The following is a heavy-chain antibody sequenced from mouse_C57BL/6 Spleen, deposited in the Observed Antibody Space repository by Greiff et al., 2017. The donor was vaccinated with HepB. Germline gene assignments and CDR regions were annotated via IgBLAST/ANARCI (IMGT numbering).Heavy chain of an antibody. V-gene: IGHV14-4*01. CDR2: IDPENGDT. D-gene: IGHD1-3*01. Sequence: VQLKQSGAELVRPGASVKLSCTASGFNIKDDYMHWVKQRPEPGLEWIGWIDPENGDTEYASKFQGKATITADTSSNTAYLQLSSLTSEDTAVYYCTRGVGTYWGQGTLVTVSA. J-gene: IGHJ3*01. CDR1: GFNIKDDY. CDR3: TRGVGTY.